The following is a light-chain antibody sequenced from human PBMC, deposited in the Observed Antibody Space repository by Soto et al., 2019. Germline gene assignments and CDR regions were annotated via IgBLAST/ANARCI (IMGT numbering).Light chain of an antibody. CDR1: QSVLYSSNNKNY. Sequence: DIVMTQSPDSLAVSLGERATINCKSSQSVLYSSNNKNYLAWYQQKPGQPPKLLIYWASTRESGVPDRFSGSGSGTDFNLTISSMKAEDVAVYYCQQYYSTPYTFGQGTKLEIK. CDR2: WAS. V-gene: IGKV4-1*01. CDR3: QQYYSTPYT. J-gene: IGKJ2*01.